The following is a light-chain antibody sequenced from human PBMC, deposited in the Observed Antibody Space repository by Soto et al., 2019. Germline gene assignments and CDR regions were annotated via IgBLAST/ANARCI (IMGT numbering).Light chain of an antibody. CDR3: QQYNSWPRT. CDR1: QSVSSN. CDR2: GAS. V-gene: IGKV3-15*01. J-gene: IGKJ1*01. Sequence: EVVMTQSPATLTVSPGDRATLSCRASQSVSSNLAWYQQKPGQAPRLLIYGASTRATGIPARFSGSGSGTEFTLTISSLQSEDFAVYYCQQYNSWPRTFGQGTMVEIK.